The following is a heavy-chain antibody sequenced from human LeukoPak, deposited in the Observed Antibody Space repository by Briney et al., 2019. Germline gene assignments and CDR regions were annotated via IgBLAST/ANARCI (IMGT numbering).Heavy chain of an antibody. Sequence: GGSLRLSCAASGFTVSSNYMRWVRQAPGKGLEWVSVIYSGGRTYYADSVKGRFTISRDNPKNTLYLQMNSLRAEDTAVYYCAREFPQGLDRDAFDIWGEGTMVTVSS. J-gene: IGHJ3*02. V-gene: IGHV3-53*01. D-gene: IGHD6-19*01. CDR2: IYSGGRT. CDR3: AREFPQGLDRDAFDI. CDR1: GFTVSSNY.